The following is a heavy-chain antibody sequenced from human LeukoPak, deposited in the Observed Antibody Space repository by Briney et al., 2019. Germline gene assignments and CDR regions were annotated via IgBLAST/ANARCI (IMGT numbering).Heavy chain of an antibody. V-gene: IGHV3-30-3*01. D-gene: IGHD5-24*01. CDR3: ASLDGYKSY. Sequence: GGSLRLSCAASGFTFSSSAMHFVREAPGYGLEWVAVISYDGINKYYADSVKGRFTISRDNSKNTLYLQMNSLRAEDTAVYYCASLDGYKSYWGQGTLVTVSS. CDR1: GFTFSSSA. J-gene: IGHJ4*02. CDR2: ISYDGINK.